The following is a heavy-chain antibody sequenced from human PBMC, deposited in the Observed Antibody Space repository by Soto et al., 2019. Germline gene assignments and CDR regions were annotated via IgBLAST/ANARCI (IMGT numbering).Heavy chain of an antibody. CDR3: ATDRSLHNSTSLDY. J-gene: IGHJ4*02. V-gene: IGHV3-30*03. CDR2: ISFDGTNK. Sequence: QVQLVDSGGGVVQPGRSLRLSCAASGFTFSSFAMHWVRQAPGKGLEWVAVISFDGTNKYYADSVKGRFTISRDNSMNKLYLQMNSLRAAATAVYSCATDRSLHNSTSLDYWGQGTLVTVSS. CDR1: GFTFSSFA. D-gene: IGHD2-2*01.